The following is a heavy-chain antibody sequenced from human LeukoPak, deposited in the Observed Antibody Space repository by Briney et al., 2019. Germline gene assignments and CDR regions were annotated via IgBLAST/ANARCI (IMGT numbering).Heavy chain of an antibody. CDR1: GYTFTSYD. CDR3: ARPAIGIAAAGRRAFDI. J-gene: IGHJ3*02. Sequence: ASVKVSCKASGYTFTSYDINWVRQATGQGLEWMGWMNPNSGNTGYAQKFRGRVTITRNTSISTAYMELSSLRSEDTAVYYCARPAIGIAAAGRRAFDIWGQGTMVTVSS. D-gene: IGHD6-13*01. V-gene: IGHV1-8*03. CDR2: MNPNSGNT.